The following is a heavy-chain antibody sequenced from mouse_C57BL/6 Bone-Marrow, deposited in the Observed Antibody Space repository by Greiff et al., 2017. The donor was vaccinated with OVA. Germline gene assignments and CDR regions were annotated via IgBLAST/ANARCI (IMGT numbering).Heavy chain of an antibody. CDR1: GYAFTNYL. Sequence: VKLQQSGAELVRPGTSVKVSCKASGYAFTNYLIEWVKQRPGQGLEWIGVINPGSGGTNYNEKFKGKATLTADKSSSTAYMQLSSLTSEDSAVYLCAREGGYYAMDYWGQGTSVTVSS. CDR2: INPGSGGT. CDR3: AREGGYYAMDY. V-gene: IGHV1-54*01. J-gene: IGHJ4*01.